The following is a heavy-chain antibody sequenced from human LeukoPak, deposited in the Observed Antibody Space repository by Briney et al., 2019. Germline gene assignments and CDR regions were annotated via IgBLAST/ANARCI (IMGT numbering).Heavy chain of an antibody. CDR2: IYYSGST. Sequence: SETLSLTCTVSGGSISSSSYYWGWIRQPPGKGLEWIVSIYYSGSTYYNPSLKSRVTISADTSKNQFSLKLISVTAADTAVYYCARIERITIFGVVITGDIDYWGQGTLVTVSS. CDR3: ARIERITIFGVVITGDIDY. CDR1: GGSISSSSYY. V-gene: IGHV4-39*07. D-gene: IGHD3-3*01. J-gene: IGHJ4*02.